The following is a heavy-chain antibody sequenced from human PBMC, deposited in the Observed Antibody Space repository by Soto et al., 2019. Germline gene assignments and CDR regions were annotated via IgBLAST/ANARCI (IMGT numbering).Heavy chain of an antibody. CDR1: GYTFTSYG. V-gene: IGHV1-8*02. CDR3: ARRGGYDRNYYYYYYMDV. J-gene: IGHJ6*03. CDR2: MRTSNANT. Sequence: GASVKVSCKTSGYTFTSYGISWVRQAPGQGLEWMGWMRTSNANTGYAKNFQGRVTMTRNTSISTAYMELSSLRSEDTAVYYCARRGGYDRNYYYYYYMDVWGKGTTVTVSS. D-gene: IGHD5-12*01.